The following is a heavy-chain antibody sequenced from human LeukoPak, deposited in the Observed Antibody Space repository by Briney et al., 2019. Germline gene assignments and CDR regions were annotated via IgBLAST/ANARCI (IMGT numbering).Heavy chain of an antibody. CDR3: AMGVIVPAANN. CDR1: GYNFTNYW. J-gene: IGHJ4*02. Sequence: PGESLKISCKDSGYNFTNYWIAWVRQMPGKGLEWMGIIFPDDSDTRYSPSFQGQVTISVDKSISTAYLHWSSLKASDTAMYYCAMGVIVPAANNWGQGTLVTVSS. CDR2: IFPDDSDT. D-gene: IGHD2-2*01. V-gene: IGHV5-51*01.